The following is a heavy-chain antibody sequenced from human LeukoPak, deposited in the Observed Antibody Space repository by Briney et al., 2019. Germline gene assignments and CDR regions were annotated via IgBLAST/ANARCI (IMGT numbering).Heavy chain of an antibody. CDR3: ASGADSSSWYSDYYYYYMDV. Sequence: GGSLRLSCAASGFTFSSYVMHWVRQAPGKGLEWVAIISYDGSNEYYADSVKGRFTISRDNSKNTLYLQMNSLRAEDTAVYYCASGADSSSWYSDYYYYYMDVWGKGTTVTISS. J-gene: IGHJ6*03. CDR1: GFTFSSYV. V-gene: IGHV3-30*14. CDR2: ISYDGSNE. D-gene: IGHD6-13*01.